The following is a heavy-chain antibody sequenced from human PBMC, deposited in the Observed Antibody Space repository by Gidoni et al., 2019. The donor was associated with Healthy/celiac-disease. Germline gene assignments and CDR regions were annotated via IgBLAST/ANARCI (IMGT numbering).Heavy chain of an antibody. J-gene: IGHJ6*02. CDR3: ARGSYSSGWDDYYYYYYGMDV. D-gene: IGHD6-19*01. CDR2: INSDGSST. V-gene: IGHV3-74*01. CDR1: GFPFSSYW. Sequence: EVQLVESGGGLVQPGGSLRLSCAASGFPFSSYWMHWVRQAPGKGLVWVSRINSDGSSTSYADSVKGRFTISRDNAKNTLYLQMNSLRAEDTAVYYCARGSYSSGWDDYYYYYYGMDVWGQGTTVTVSS.